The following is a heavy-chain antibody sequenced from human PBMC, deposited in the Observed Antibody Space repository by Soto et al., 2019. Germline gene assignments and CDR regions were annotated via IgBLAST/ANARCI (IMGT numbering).Heavy chain of an antibody. Sequence: QVQLVQSGAEVKKPGASVKVSCKASGYTFTSYGINWVRQAPGQGLEWMGWISTYNGNTNYAQKLQGRDTMTTDPSTSTAYMELRSLKPDDTAVYYCARDQAGGDYTNFDYWGQGTLVTVSS. D-gene: IGHD4-17*01. CDR3: ARDQAGGDYTNFDY. CDR1: GYTFTSYG. V-gene: IGHV1-18*01. CDR2: ISTYNGNT. J-gene: IGHJ4*02.